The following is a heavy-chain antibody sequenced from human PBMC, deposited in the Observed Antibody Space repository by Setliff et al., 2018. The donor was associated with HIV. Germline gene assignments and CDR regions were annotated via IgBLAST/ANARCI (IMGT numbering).Heavy chain of an antibody. Sequence: SETLSLTCSVSGGSISSYYWSWIRQPPGKGLEWIGCVYYSGGTNYNPSLRSRVTISVDTTTNQVSLQVNSVTAVDTAVYYCARVPHRVVGTTTLLYHFDYWGLGTLVTVSS. CDR2: VYYSGGT. J-gene: IGHJ4*02. CDR1: GGSISSYY. V-gene: IGHV4-59*08. D-gene: IGHD1-26*01. CDR3: ARVPHRVVGTTTLLYHFDY.